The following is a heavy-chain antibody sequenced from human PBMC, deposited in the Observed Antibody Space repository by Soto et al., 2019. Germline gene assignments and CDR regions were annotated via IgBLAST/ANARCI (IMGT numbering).Heavy chain of an antibody. CDR3: ASWVKAGGWYVLLEGSFDY. D-gene: IGHD6-19*01. CDR1: GFTFSSYW. CDR2: IKQDGSAK. Sequence: EVQLVESGGGLVQPGGSLRLSCAASGFTFSSYWMTWVRQAPGKGLEWVANIKQDGSAKYYVDSVKGRFTISRDNAKNPLYLQVTSLRAEDTAVYYCASWVKAGGWYVLLEGSFDYWGQGTLVTVSS. J-gene: IGHJ4*02. V-gene: IGHV3-7*01.